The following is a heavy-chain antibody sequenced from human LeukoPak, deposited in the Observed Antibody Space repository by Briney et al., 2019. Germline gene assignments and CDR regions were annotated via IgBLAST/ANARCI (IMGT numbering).Heavy chain of an antibody. V-gene: IGHV4-39*07. CDR1: GGYIITSGHY. CDR3: ARERSSSGGHDWFDP. D-gene: IGHD4-23*01. J-gene: IGHJ5*02. CDR2: VYYTGVT. Sequence: SETLSLTCTVSGGYIITSGHYWGWIRQPPGKGLEWVGSVYYTGVTSTNPFFRSRMSISVDTSKNQFSLNLTSVTAADAAVYYCARERSSSGGHDWFDPWGQGTLVTVSS.